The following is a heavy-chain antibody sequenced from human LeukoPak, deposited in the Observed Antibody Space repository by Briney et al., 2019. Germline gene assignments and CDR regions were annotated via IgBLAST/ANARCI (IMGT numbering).Heavy chain of an antibody. CDR3: AREPVGYCSSTSCYYYYYYYMDV. J-gene: IGHJ6*03. CDR1: GFTFSSCS. CDR2: ISSSSSTI. D-gene: IGHD2-2*01. Sequence: GGSLRLSCAASGFTFSSCSMNWVRQAPGKGLEWVSYISSSSSTIYYADSVKGRFTISRDNAKNSLYLQMNSLRAEDTAVYYCAREPVGYCSSTSCYYYYYYYMDVWGKGTTVTVSS. V-gene: IGHV3-48*01.